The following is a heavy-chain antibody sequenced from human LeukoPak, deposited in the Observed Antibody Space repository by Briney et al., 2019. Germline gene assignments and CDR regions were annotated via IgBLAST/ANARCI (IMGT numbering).Heavy chain of an antibody. J-gene: IGHJ4*02. V-gene: IGHV3-7*01. CDR1: GFTFSSYW. D-gene: IGHD2-15*01. CDR3: AKCKAAIVAPDGLDY. CDR2: IKQDGSNK. Sequence: GGSLRLSCAASGFTFSSYWMSWVRQAPGKGLEWVANIKQDGSNKYYADSVKGRFTISRDNSKNTLYLQMNSLRAEDTAVYYCAKCKAAIVAPDGLDYWGQGTLVTVSS.